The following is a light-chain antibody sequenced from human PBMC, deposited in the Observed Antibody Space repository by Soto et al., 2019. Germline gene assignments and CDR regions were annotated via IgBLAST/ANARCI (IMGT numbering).Light chain of an antibody. CDR3: SSYATSSTYV. J-gene: IGLJ1*01. CDR1: SSDIGYYNY. CDR2: DVS. Sequence: QSVLTQPASVSGYPGQSITISCTGTSSDIGYYNYVSWYQQHPGKAPKVMIYDVSNRPSGVSNRFSGSKSANTASLTISGLQAEDEDDYHCSSYATSSTYVFGTGTKVTAL. V-gene: IGLV2-14*03.